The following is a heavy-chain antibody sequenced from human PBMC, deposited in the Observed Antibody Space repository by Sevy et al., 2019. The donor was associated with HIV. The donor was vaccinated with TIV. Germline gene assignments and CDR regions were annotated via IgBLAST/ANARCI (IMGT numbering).Heavy chain of an antibody. J-gene: IGHJ3*02. CDR2: IYYSGST. V-gene: IGHV4-59*13. D-gene: IGHD6-6*01. CDR3: ARSIAANDAFDI. CDR1: GGSISSYY. Sequence: TLSLTCTVSGGSISSYYWSWIRQPPGKGLEWIGYIYYSGSTNYNPSLKSRVTISVDTSKNQFSLKLSSVTAADTAVYYCARSIAANDAFDIWGQGTMVTVSS.